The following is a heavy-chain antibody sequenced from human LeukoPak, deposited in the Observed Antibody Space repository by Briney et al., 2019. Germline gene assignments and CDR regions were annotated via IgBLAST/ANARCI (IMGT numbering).Heavy chain of an antibody. J-gene: IGHJ4*02. CDR3: ARDLFIATAPTDY. CDR1: GYTFTGYY. D-gene: IGHD6-13*01. Sequence: ASVKVSCKASGYTFTGYYMHWVRQAPGQGLEWMGWINPKSGGTNYAQKFQGRVTMTRDTSISTAYMELSRLRSGDTAVYYCARDLFIATAPTDYWGQGTLVTVSS. CDR2: INPKSGGT. V-gene: IGHV1-2*02.